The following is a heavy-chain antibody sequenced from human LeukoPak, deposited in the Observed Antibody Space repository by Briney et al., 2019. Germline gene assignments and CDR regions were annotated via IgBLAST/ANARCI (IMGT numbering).Heavy chain of an antibody. CDR3: ARGQQLTYYYYYYMDV. D-gene: IGHD6-13*01. CDR2: IYYSGST. CDR1: GGSISSYY. J-gene: IGHJ6*03. V-gene: IGHV4-59*01. Sequence: PSETLSLTCTVSGGSISSYYWSWIRQPPGKGLVWIGYIYYSGSTNYNPSLKSRVTISVDTSKNQFSLKLSSVTAADTAVYYCARGQQLTYYYYYYMDVWGKGTTVTVSS.